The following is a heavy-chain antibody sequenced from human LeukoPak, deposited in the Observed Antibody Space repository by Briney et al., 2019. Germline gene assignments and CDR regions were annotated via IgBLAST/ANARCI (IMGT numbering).Heavy chain of an antibody. J-gene: IGHJ3*02. CDR1: GGSISSTSYY. V-gene: IGHV4-39*01. CDR2: IYYSGSI. Sequence: SETLSLTCTVSGGSISSTSYYWGWVRQPPGKGLESIGIIYYSGSIYYDPSLKSRVTISVDTSKNQFSLKLSSVTATDTAVYYCARQMLHGWNYRGAFDIWGQGTMVTVSS. CDR3: ARQMLHGWNYRGAFDI. D-gene: IGHD1-7*01.